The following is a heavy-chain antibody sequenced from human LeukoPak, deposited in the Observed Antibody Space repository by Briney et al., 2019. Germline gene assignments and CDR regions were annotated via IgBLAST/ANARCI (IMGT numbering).Heavy chain of an antibody. Sequence: SVKVSCKASGGTFSSYAISWVRQAPGQGLEWMGGIIPIFGTANYAQKFQGRVTITADESTSTAYMELSSLRSEDTAVYYCARVDYDFWSGYSHYYYYGMDVWGQGTTVTVSS. D-gene: IGHD3-3*01. CDR1: GGTFSSYA. J-gene: IGHJ6*02. CDR2: IIPIFGTA. CDR3: ARVDYDFWSGYSHYYYYGMDV. V-gene: IGHV1-69*13.